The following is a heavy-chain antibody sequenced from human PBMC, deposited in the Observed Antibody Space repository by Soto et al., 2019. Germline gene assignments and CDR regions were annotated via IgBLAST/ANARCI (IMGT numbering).Heavy chain of an antibody. V-gene: IGHV4-31*03. J-gene: IGHJ5*02. D-gene: IGHD2-21*01. CDR1: GGSISSGDYY. CDR2: IDYSGST. CDR3: ARGLLAFAP. Sequence: QVQLQESGPGLVKPSQTLSLTCTVSGGSISSGDYYWSWIRQHPGKGLEWIANIDYSGSTYYNPSPKGRLTISVDTSNNQFSLALRSVTAGDTAVYYCARGLLAFAPWGQGTLVTVSS.